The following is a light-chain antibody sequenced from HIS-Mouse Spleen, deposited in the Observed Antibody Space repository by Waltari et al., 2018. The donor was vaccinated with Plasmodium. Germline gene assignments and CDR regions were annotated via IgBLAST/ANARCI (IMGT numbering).Light chain of an antibody. CDR1: QSVSSSY. CDR3: QQYGSSPYT. Sequence: EIVLTQSPGTLSLSPGGRATLSCRASQSVSSSYLAWYQQKPGQAPRLLINGAASRATGIPDRFSGSGSGTDFTLTISRLEPEDFAVYYCQQYGSSPYTFGQGTKLEIK. J-gene: IGKJ2*01. V-gene: IGKV3-20*01. CDR2: GAA.